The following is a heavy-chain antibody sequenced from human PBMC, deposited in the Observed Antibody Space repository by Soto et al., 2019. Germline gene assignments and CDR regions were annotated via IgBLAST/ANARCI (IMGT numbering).Heavy chain of an antibody. CDR1: GFTFRNYA. J-gene: IGHJ4*02. Sequence: EVQLVESGGGLVQPGGSLRLSCAASGFTFRNYAMNWVRQAPGKGLEWVSGISSGRGATIRYAESVQGRFSISRDNSKNTLFLQMNNLRVDDTALYYCAKDQGEGGDYENLLPSDWGQGILVTVSS. CDR2: ISSGRGATI. V-gene: IGHV3-23*04. CDR3: AKDQGEGGDYENLLPSD. D-gene: IGHD4-17*01.